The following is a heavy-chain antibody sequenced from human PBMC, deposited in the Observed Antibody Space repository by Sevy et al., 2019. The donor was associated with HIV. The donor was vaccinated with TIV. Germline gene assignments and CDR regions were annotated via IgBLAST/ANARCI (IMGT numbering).Heavy chain of an antibody. Sequence: GGSLRLSCAASGFSFSTYSMNWVRQAPGKGLEWVSLIYIAGSTYYTDSVKGRFTISRDDSKNTLYLQMDSLRPEDTGVYYWAGALTKGLFDSWGQGTLVTVSS. CDR2: IYIAGST. CDR3: AGALTKGLFDS. CDR1: GFSFSTYS. J-gene: IGHJ4*02. D-gene: IGHD2-8*01. V-gene: IGHV3-53*01.